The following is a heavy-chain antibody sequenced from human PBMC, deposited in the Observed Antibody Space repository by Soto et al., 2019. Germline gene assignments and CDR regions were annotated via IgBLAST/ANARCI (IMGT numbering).Heavy chain of an antibody. Sequence: QVQLVQSGAEVKKPGSSVKVSCKASGDTFSSHLISWVRQAPGQGLEWMGGILPIFDTPKYAQRFQGRVTFTPHESSSTASMELRSLTSEDTAVYYCATDHCSGGACSEDHFHYWGQGTLVTVSS. CDR3: ATDHCSGGACSEDHFHY. CDR2: ILPIFDTP. D-gene: IGHD2-15*01. J-gene: IGHJ4*02. V-gene: IGHV1-69*01. CDR1: GDTFSSHL.